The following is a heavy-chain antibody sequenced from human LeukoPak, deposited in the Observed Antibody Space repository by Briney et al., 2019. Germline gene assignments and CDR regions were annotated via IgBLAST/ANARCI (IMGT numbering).Heavy chain of an antibody. CDR2: IYYSGST. CDR1: GGSISSYY. J-gene: IGHJ6*03. CDR3: ARVGYYYYYIDV. V-gene: IGHV4-59*01. Sequence: SETLSLTCTVSGGSISSYYWSWIRQPPGKGLEWIGYIYYSGSTNYNPSLKSRVTISVDTSKNQFSLKLSSVTAADTAVYYCARVGYYYYYIDVWGKGTTVTVSS.